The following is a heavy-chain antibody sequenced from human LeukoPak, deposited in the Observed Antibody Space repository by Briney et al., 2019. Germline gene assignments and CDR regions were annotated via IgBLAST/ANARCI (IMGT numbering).Heavy chain of an antibody. V-gene: IGHV4-61*08. D-gene: IGHD5-18*01. CDR1: GGSISSGGYY. J-gene: IGHJ6*02. CDR2: IYYSGST. Sequence: SETLSLTCTVSGGSISSGGYYWSWIRQPPGKGLEWIGYIYYSGSTNYNPSLKSRVTISVDTSKNQFSLKLSSVTAADTAVYYCARGGPIQLWPPNYYYYGMDVWGQGTTVTVSS. CDR3: ARGGPIQLWPPNYYYYGMDV.